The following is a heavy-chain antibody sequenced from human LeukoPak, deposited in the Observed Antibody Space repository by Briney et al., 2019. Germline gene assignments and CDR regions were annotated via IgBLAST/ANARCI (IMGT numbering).Heavy chain of an antibody. Sequence: GGSLRLSCAASGFTFSSYSMNWVRQAPGKGLEWVSSISSSSSYIYYADSVKGRFTISRDNAKNSLYLQMNSLRAEDTAVYYCARPRSSGPQGHAFDIWGQGTMVTVSS. J-gene: IGHJ3*02. CDR1: GFTFSSYS. D-gene: IGHD6-19*01. V-gene: IGHV3-21*01. CDR3: ARPRSSGPQGHAFDI. CDR2: ISSSSSYI.